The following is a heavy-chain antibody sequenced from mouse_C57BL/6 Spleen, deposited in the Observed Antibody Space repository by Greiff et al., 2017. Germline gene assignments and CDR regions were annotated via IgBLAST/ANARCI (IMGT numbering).Heavy chain of an antibody. CDR3: ARAYPAYYYGYAMDY. D-gene: IGHD1-1*01. Sequence: EVKLMESGGGLVKPGGSLKLSCAASGFTFSDYGMHWVRQAPEKGLEWVAYISSGSSTIYYADTVKGRFTISRDNAKNTRFLQMTSLRSEDTAMYYCARAYPAYYYGYAMDYWGQGTSVTVSS. CDR1: GFTFSDYG. V-gene: IGHV5-17*01. J-gene: IGHJ4*01. CDR2: ISSGSSTI.